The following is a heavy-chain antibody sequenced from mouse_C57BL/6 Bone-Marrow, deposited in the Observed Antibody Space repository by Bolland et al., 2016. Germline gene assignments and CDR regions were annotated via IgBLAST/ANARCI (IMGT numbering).Heavy chain of an antibody. Sequence: IGYIYPRDGSTKYNEKLKGKATLTADKSSSTAYMQLNSLTSEDSAVYFCAIMAFAYWGQGTLV. CDR2: IYPRDGST. D-gene: IGHD1-1*02. V-gene: IGHV1-78*01. CDR3: AIMAFAY. J-gene: IGHJ3*01.